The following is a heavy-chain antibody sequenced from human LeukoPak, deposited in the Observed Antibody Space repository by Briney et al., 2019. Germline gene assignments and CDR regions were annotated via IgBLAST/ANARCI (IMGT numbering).Heavy chain of an antibody. CDR2: INPNPNSGAA. Sequence: ASVKVSCKASGYTFTAYYIHWVRQAPGQGLEWMGWINPNPNSGAADSAQKFQGRVTMTRDTSISTAFMELSRLRSDDTAVYYCAKARDPDYWGQGTLVTVSS. CDR3: AKARDPDY. CDR1: GYTFTAYY. J-gene: IGHJ4*02. V-gene: IGHV1-2*02.